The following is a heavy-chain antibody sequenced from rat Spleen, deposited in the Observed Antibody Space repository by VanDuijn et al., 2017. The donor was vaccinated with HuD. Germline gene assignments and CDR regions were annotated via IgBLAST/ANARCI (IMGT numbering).Heavy chain of an antibody. CDR2: LSYDGHTT. CDR1: GFTFSHYG. Sequence: EVQLVESGGDLVQPGRSLKLTCAASGFTFSHYGMAWVRQAPTKGLEWVATLSYDGHTTYYRDSVKGRFTISRDIAKSTLYLQMDSLGSEDTATYYCARRHYGYTDYFDYWGQGVMVTVS. D-gene: IGHD1-11*01. CDR3: ARRHYGYTDYFDY. J-gene: IGHJ2*01. V-gene: IGHV5-29*01.